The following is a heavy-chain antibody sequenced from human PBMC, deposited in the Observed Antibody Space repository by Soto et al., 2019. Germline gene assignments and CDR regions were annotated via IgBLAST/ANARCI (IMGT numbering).Heavy chain of an antibody. V-gene: IGHV4-30-4*01. Sequence: SETLSLTCTVSGGSISSGDYYWSWIRQPPGKGLEWIGYIYYSGSTYYNPSLKSRVTISVDTSKNQFSLKLSSVTAADTAVYYCARASSTRGYSYGYWFDPWGQGTLVTVSS. CDR2: IYYSGST. J-gene: IGHJ5*02. CDR3: ARASSTRGYSYGYWFDP. CDR1: GGSISSGDYY. D-gene: IGHD5-18*01.